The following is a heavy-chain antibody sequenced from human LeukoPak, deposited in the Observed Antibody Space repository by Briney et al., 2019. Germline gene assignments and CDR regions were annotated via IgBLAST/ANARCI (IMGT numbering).Heavy chain of an antibody. D-gene: IGHD6-13*01. CDR3: ARNKAAAEIDP. CDR1: GFTFSSYA. CDR2: ISYDGSNK. V-gene: IGHV3-30-3*01. J-gene: IGHJ5*02. Sequence: GGSLRLSCAASGFTFSSYAMHWVRQAPGKGLEWVAVISYDGSNKYYADSVKGRFTISRDNSKNTLYLQMNSLRAEDTAVYYCARNKAAAEIDPWGQGTLVTVSS.